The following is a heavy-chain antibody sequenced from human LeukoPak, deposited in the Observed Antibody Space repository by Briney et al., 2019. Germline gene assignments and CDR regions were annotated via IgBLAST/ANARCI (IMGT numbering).Heavy chain of an antibody. V-gene: IGHV3-9*01. D-gene: IGHD3-3*01. CDR1: GFTFDDYA. J-gene: IGHJ3*02. CDR2: ISWYSGSI. CDR3: AKASGVGDAFDS. Sequence: PGGSLRLSCAASGFTFDDYAMHCVRQAPGKGREWVSGISWYSGSIGYADSVKGRFIICRDNAKNSPYLQMNSLIAQDPALNYRAKASGVGDAFDSWGQGTMVTVSS.